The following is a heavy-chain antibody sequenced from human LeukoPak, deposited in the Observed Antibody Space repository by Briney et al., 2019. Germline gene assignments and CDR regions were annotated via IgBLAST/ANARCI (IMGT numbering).Heavy chain of an antibody. CDR1: GFTFSSYA. CDR3: ARKVYHRFDY. CDR2: ISTSGDST. Sequence: SGGSLRLSCAASGFTFSSYAMTWVHQAPGKGLEWVSAISTSGDSTYYADSVRGRFTISRDNSKNTLYLQMTSLRAEDTAVYYCARKVYHRFDYWGQGTLVTVSS. D-gene: IGHD2-2*01. J-gene: IGHJ4*02. V-gene: IGHV3-23*01.